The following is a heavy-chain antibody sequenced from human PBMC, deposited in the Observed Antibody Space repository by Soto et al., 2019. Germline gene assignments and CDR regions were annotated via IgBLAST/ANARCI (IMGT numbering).Heavy chain of an antibody. D-gene: IGHD6-19*01. CDR2: ISYDGSNK. J-gene: IGHJ4*02. V-gene: IGHV3-30*18. Sequence: GGSLRLSCAASGFTFSDYGMHWVRQAPGKGLEWVAVISYDGSNKYYADSVKGRFTISRDDSKNTLYLQMNSLRTEDTALYYCAKDSPVADDWGQGTLLTVSS. CDR1: GFTFSDYG. CDR3: AKDSPVADD.